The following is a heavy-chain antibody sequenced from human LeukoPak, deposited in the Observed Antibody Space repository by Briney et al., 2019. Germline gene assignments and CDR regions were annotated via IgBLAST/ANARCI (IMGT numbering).Heavy chain of an antibody. CDR2: ISGSGGST. CDR3: ANSGYDAFDI. CDR1: GFTINSYA. J-gene: IGHJ3*02. D-gene: IGHD3-22*01. Sequence: GRSMRLSRAASGFTINSYAMSWVRKAPGEGREWVSAISGSGGSTYYADSVKGRFTISRDNSKNTLYLQMNSLRAEDTAVYYCANSGYDAFDIWGQGTMVTVSS. V-gene: IGHV3-23*01.